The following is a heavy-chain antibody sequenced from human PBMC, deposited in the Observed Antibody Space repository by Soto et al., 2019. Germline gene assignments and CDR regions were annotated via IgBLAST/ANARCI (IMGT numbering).Heavy chain of an antibody. CDR2: IYYSGST. V-gene: IGHV4-59*01. CDR3: ARVCHYYDSSGYFRYYFDD. Sequence: SETLSLTCTVSGGSISSYYWSWIRQPPGKGLEWIGYIYYSGSTNYNPSLKSRVTISVDTSKNQFSLKLSSVTAADTAVYYCARVCHYYDSSGYFRYYFDDWGQGTPVTVSS. J-gene: IGHJ4*02. CDR1: GGSISSYY. D-gene: IGHD3-22*01.